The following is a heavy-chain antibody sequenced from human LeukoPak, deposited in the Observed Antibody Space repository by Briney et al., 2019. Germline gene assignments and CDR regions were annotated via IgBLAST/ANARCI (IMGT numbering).Heavy chain of an antibody. V-gene: IGHV4-59*11. D-gene: IGHD2-2*01. CDR1: GGSISSHY. CDR2: MYYSGST. Sequence: SETLSLTCTVSGGSISSHYWSWIRQPPGKGLECVGYMYYSGSTNYNPSLKSRVTMSVDTSKTQFSLKLSSVTAADTAVYYCARLLVPAAGVYYFDNRGQGTLVTVSS. CDR3: ARLLVPAAGVYYFDN. J-gene: IGHJ4*02.